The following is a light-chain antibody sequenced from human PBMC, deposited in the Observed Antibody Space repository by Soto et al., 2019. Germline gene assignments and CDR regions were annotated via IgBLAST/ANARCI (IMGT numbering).Light chain of an antibody. CDR3: QQYNNWPRT. V-gene: IGKV3-15*01. J-gene: IGKJ1*01. CDR1: QSVSNN. Sequence: EIVLTQSPGTLSLSPGERATLSCRASQSVSNNYLAWYQQKPGQAPRLLIYGASTRATGTPARFSGSGSGTEFTLTISSLQSEDVAVYYCQQYNNWPRTLGQGTKVDIK. CDR2: GAS.